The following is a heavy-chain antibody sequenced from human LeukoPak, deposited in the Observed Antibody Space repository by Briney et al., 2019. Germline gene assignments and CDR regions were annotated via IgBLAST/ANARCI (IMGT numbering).Heavy chain of an antibody. CDR1: GGTFSSYT. D-gene: IGHD2-2*01. V-gene: IGHV1-69*02. J-gene: IGHJ4*02. CDR2: IIPILGIA. CDR3: ARAGFGYCSSTSCPHFDY. Sequence: RASVKASCKASGGTFSSYTISWVRQAPGQGLEWMGRIIPILGIANYARKFQGRVTITADKSTSTAYMELSSLRSEDTAVYYCARAGFGYCSSTSCPHFDYWGQGTLVTVSS.